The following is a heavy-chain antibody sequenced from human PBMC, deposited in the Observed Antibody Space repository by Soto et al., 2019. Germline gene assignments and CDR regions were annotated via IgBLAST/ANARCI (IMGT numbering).Heavy chain of an antibody. CDR2: IYSGGST. CDR3: ATADLNYGDYVYDY. Sequence: GRSMRLSCAASGLTFGTNYMRWVRQAPGKGLEWVSVIYSGGSTYYADSVKGRFTISRDNSKNTLYLQMNSLRAEDTAVYYCATADLNYGDYVYDYGCKGTLVTVSS. V-gene: IGHV3-53*01. CDR1: GLTFGTNY. D-gene: IGHD4-17*01. J-gene: IGHJ4*02.